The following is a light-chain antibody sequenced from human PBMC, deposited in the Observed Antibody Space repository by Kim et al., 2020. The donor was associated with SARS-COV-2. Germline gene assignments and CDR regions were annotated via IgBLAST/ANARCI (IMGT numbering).Light chain of an antibody. Sequence: SSPGGGASLSGRGRQSVLSNYLAWYQHKPGQPPRLLIYGASSRATGIPDRFSGSGSGTDFTLTISRLEPEDFAVYYCQQYGSSGVFGQGTKVDIK. CDR2: GAS. CDR3: QQYGSSGV. J-gene: IGKJ1*01. CDR1: QSVLSNY. V-gene: IGKV3-20*01.